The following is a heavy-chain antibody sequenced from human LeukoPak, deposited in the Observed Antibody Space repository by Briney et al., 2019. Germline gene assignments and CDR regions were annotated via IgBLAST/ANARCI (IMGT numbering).Heavy chain of an antibody. CDR2: ISYDGSNK. D-gene: IGHD4-11*01. Sequence: GGSLRLSCAASGFTFSSYGMHWVRQAPGKGLEWVAAISYDGSNKYYADSVKGRFTISRDNSKNTLYLQMNSLRAEDTAVYYCAKFFSNYLYYYYGMDVWGQGTTVTVSS. V-gene: IGHV3-30*18. CDR1: GFTFSSYG. CDR3: AKFFSNYLYYYYGMDV. J-gene: IGHJ6*02.